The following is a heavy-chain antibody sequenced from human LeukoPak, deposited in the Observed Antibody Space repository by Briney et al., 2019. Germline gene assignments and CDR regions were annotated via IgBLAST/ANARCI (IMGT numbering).Heavy chain of an antibody. D-gene: IGHD6-13*01. V-gene: IGHV4-34*01. CDR1: GGSFSGYY. CDR2: INHSGST. Sequence: SETLSLTCAVYGGSFSGYYWSWIRQPPGKGLEWIGEINHSGSTNYNPSLKSRGTISVDSSKTHFSLKLSSVTAADTAVYYCARGENSSSWFGYYYYYMDVWGKGTTVTVSS. CDR3: ARGENSSSWFGYYYYYMDV. J-gene: IGHJ6*03.